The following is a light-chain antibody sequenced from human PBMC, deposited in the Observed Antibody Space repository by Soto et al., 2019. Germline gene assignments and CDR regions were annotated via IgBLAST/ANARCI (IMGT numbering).Light chain of an antibody. CDR2: DAS. Sequence: EIVLTQSPATLSLSPGERATLSCRASRIVSSYLAWYQQKPGQAPRLLIYDASNRATGIPARFSGSGSGTDFTLTISSLEPEDFAVYYCQQRSNWPPLWTFGQGTKVDIK. V-gene: IGKV3-11*01. CDR1: RIVSSY. CDR3: QQRSNWPPLWT. J-gene: IGKJ1*01.